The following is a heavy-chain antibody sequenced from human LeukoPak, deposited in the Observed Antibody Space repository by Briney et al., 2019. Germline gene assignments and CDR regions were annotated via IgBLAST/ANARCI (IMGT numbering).Heavy chain of an antibody. V-gene: IGHV3-21*01. D-gene: IGHD5-12*01. Sequence: GGSLRLSCAASGFTFSSYSMNWVRQAPGKGLEWVSSISSSSSYIYYADSVKGRFTISRDNAKNSLYLQMNSLRAEDTAVYYCARDIDGYDLYYFGYWGQGTLVTVSS. CDR2: ISSSSSYI. J-gene: IGHJ4*02. CDR3: ARDIDGYDLYYFGY. CDR1: GFTFSSYS.